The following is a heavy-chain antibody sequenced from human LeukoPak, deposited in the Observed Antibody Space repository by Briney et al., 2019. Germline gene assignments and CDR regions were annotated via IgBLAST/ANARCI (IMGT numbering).Heavy chain of an antibody. CDR1: GGSISSSSFF. CDR2: IYYTGST. V-gene: IGHV4-39*07. Sequence: SETLSLTCTVSGGSISSSSFFWGWVRQPPGKGLEWIGSIYYTGSTYDNPSLKSRLTMSVDPSKNQFFLNLTSVTAADTAVYYCARDSVVVVPSLGLDPWGQGTLVTVSS. J-gene: IGHJ5*02. CDR3: ARDSVVVVPSLGLDP. D-gene: IGHD2-2*01.